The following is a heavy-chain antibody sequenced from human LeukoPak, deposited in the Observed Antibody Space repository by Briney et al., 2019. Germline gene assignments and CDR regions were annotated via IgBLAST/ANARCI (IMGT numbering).Heavy chain of an antibody. V-gene: IGHV4-34*01. CDR2: INHSGST. CDR1: GGSFSDYY. D-gene: IGHD2-15*01. Sequence: SETLSLTCAVYGGSFSDYYWSWIRQPPGKGLEWIGEINHSGSTNYNPSLKSRVTISVDTSKNQFSLKLSSVTAADTAVYYCARGPRGGMNWFDPWGQGTLVTVSS. CDR3: ARGPRGGMNWFDP. J-gene: IGHJ5*02.